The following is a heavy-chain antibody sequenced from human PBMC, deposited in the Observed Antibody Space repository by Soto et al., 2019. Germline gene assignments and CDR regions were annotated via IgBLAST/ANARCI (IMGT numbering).Heavy chain of an antibody. J-gene: IGHJ5*02. V-gene: IGHV3-23*01. CDR1: GFTFSSYA. CDR2: ISGSGGST. D-gene: IGHD3-3*01. CDR3: AKTNYDFWSGYYRDPGWFDP. Sequence: HPGGSLRLSCAASGFTFSSYAMSWVRQAPGKGLEWVSAISGSGGSTYYADSVKGRFTISRDNSKNTLYLQMNSLRAEDTAVYYCAKTNYDFWSGYYRDPGWFDPWGQGTLVTVSS.